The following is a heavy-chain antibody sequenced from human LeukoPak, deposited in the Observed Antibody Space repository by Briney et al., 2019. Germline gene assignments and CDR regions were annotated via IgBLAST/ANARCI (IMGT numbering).Heavy chain of an antibody. D-gene: IGHD2-2*01. CDR1: GYTFTGYY. CDR3: ARDHRPYCSSTSCYPDY. J-gene: IGHJ4*02. Sequence: GASVKVSCKASGYTFTGYYMHWVRQAPGQGLEWMGWINPNSGGTNYAQKFQGRVTMTRATSISTAYMELSRLRSDDTAVYYCARDHRPYCSSTSCYPDYWGQGTLVTVSS. CDR2: INPNSGGT. V-gene: IGHV1-2*02.